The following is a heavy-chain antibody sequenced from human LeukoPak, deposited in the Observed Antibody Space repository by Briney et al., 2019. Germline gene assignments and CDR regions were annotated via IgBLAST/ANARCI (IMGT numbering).Heavy chain of an antibody. CDR3: ARDEDYGIFVNIDY. CDR2: INPSGGST. CDR1: GYTFTSYY. V-gene: IGHV1-46*01. J-gene: IGHJ4*02. D-gene: IGHD4-17*01. Sequence: ASVKVSCKASGYTFTSYYMHWVRQAPGQGLEWMGIINPSGGSTSYAQKFQGRVTMTRDTSTSSAYMELRSLTSDDTAVYYCARDEDYGIFVNIDYWGQGTLVTVSS.